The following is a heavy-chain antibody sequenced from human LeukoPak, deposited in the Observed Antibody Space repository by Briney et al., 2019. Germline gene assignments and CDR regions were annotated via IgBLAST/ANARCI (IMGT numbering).Heavy chain of an antibody. CDR1: GGSISSYY. D-gene: IGHD6-13*01. J-gene: IGHJ6*03. V-gene: IGHV4-59*01. Sequence: SETLSLTCTVSGGSISSYYWSWIRQPPGKGLEWIGYIYYSGSTNYNPSLKSRVTISVDTSKNQFSLKLSSVTAADTAVYYCARGVAAAGRGWYYYYYMDVWGKGTTVTVSS. CDR3: ARGVAAAGRGWYYYYYMDV. CDR2: IYYSGST.